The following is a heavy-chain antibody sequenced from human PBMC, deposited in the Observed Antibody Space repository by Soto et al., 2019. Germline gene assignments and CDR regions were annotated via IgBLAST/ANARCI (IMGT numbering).Heavy chain of an antibody. V-gene: IGHV3-74*01. Sequence: GSLRLSCATSGFPFSDEWMHWVRQAPGKGLVWVSRINKDGSYKNYADFVEGRFTISRDDARSELYLQMDRLRAEDTAVYYCARGGLEPFDYLGQGALVTVSS. CDR3: ARGGLEPFDY. CDR2: INKDGSYK. CDR1: GFPFSDEW. J-gene: IGHJ4*02. D-gene: IGHD1-1*01.